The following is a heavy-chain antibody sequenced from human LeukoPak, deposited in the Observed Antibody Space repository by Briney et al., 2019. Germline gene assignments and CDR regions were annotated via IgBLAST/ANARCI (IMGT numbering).Heavy chain of an antibody. CDR2: IYSGGRT. D-gene: IGHD4-17*01. J-gene: IGHJ4*02. V-gene: IGHV3-66*01. CDR3: ARAPDYGDQGDY. CDR1: GITVSSNY. Sequence: PGGSLRLSCAASGITVSSNYMSWVRQAPGKGLEWVSIIYSGGRTHYADSVRGRFTISRDNSKDTLYLQMNRLRAEDTAVYYCARAPDYGDQGDYWGQGTLVTVSS.